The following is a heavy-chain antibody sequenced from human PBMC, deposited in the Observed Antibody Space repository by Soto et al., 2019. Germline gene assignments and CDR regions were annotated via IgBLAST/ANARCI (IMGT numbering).Heavy chain of an antibody. V-gene: IGHV4-59*01. CDR3: ARAPSGSYYYYYYMDV. CDR2: IYYSGST. Sequence: SETLSLTCTVSGGSISSYYWSWIRQPPGKGLEWIGYIYYSGSTNYNPSLKRRVTISVDTSKNQFSLKLSSVTAADTAVYYCARAPSGSYYYYYYMDVWGKGTTVTVSS. CDR1: GGSISSYY. D-gene: IGHD3-10*01. J-gene: IGHJ6*03.